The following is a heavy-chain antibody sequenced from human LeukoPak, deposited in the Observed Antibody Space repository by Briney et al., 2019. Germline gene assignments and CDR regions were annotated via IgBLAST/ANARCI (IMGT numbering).Heavy chain of an antibody. CDR2: IIPIFGTA. Sequence: ASVKVSCKASGGTFSSYAISWVRQAPGQGLEWMGGIIPIFGTANYAQEFQGRVTITTDESTSTAYMELSSLRSEDTAVYYCARSNDFWSGYYYYYYYMDVWGKGTTVTVSS. D-gene: IGHD3-3*01. CDR1: GGTFSSYA. CDR3: ARSNDFWSGYYYYYYYMDV. J-gene: IGHJ6*03. V-gene: IGHV1-69*05.